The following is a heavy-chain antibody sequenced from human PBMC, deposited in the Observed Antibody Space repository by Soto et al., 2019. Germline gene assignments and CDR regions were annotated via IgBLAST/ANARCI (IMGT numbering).Heavy chain of an antibody. CDR3: ARVLISSETYGMDV. Sequence: EVQLVESGGGVIQPGGSLRLSCGASEFTVSSNYMSWVRQAPGKGLEWVSVIYSGGSTYYADSVKGRFTLSRDNSKNTLYLQMNSLRAEDPDVYYCARVLISSETYGMDVLGHGTTVTVS. CDR1: EFTVSSNY. V-gene: IGHV3-53*01. D-gene: IGHD3-10*01. CDR2: IYSGGST. J-gene: IGHJ6*01.